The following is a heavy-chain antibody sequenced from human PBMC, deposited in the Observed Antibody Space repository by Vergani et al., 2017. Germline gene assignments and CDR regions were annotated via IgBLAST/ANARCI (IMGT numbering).Heavy chain of an antibody. V-gene: IGHV3-23*01. CDR2: ISGSGATS. D-gene: IGHD4-11*01. CDR3: AREMSNEGFDY. CDR1: GFTFTSYA. Sequence: EVRLLESGGGLVQPGGSLRLSCVGSGFTFTSYAMNWVRQAPGKGLEWVSGISGSGATSYYADSVKGRFTISRDNAKNSLFLQMSSLKVEDTGVYYCAREMSNEGFDYWGQGTRVTVS. J-gene: IGHJ4*02.